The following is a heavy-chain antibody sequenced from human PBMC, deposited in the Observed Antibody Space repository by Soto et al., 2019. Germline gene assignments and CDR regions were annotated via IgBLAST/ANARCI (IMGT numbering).Heavy chain of an antibody. CDR2: ICVSGFTT. CDR1: GFTFSSYA. V-gene: IGHV3-23*01. CDR3: EMDLRDIVRVVAIVMS. J-gene: IGHJ4*02. Sequence: GGSLRLSCAASGFTFSSYAMSWVRQAPGKGLEWVSTICVSGFTTHYADSVKGRFTVSRDNSKNTMYLQMNSLRAEDRAVYYCEMDLRDIVRVVAIVMSWGQGTLVTVSS. D-gene: IGHD3-22*01.